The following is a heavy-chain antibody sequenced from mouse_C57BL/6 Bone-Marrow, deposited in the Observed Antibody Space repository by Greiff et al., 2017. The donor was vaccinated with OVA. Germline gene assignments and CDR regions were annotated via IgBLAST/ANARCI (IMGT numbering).Heavy chain of an antibody. V-gene: IGHV1-58*01. CDR3: ARSGYSKVFAY. CDR2: IYLGNGYT. D-gene: IGHD2-5*01. J-gene: IGHJ3*01. CDR1: GYTFTSYG. Sequence: DVQLVESGAELVRPGSSVKMSCKTSGYTFTSYGINWVKQRPGQGLDWIGYIYLGNGYTEYNEKFKGKATLTSDTSSSTAYMQLSSLTSEDSAIYFCARSGYSKVFAYWGQGTLVTVSA.